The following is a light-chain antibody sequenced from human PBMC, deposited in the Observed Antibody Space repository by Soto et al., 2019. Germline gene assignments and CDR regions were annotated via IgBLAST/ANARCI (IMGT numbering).Light chain of an antibody. Sequence: VVMTQSPATLSVSPGAGVTLSCRASQGISDTLAWYQNKPGQTPRLLIYDTSTRATGVPARFSGSRSGTEFTLIISRQQSEVFTDYYRQLSSYWPTFGRGTRLEIK. CDR3: QLSSYWPT. CDR1: QGISDT. V-gene: IGKV3-15*01. J-gene: IGKJ5*01. CDR2: DTS.